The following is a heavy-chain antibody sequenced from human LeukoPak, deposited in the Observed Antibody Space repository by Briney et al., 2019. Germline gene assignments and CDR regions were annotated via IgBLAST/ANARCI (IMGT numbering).Heavy chain of an antibody. Sequence: GGSLRLSCAASGLTFSSHWMHWVRQAPGKGLEWVAVISYDGSNKYYADSVKGRFTISRDNSKNTLYLQMNSPRAEDTAVYYCARSGGSWYGLDYWGQGTLVTVSS. J-gene: IGHJ4*02. D-gene: IGHD6-13*01. CDR3: ARSGGSWYGLDY. CDR1: GLTFSSHW. V-gene: IGHV3-30*03. CDR2: ISYDGSNK.